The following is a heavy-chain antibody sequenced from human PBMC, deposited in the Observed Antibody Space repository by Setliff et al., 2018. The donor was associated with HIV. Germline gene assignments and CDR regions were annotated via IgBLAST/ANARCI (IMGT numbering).Heavy chain of an antibody. J-gene: IGHJ6*03. CDR3: ARGPTTVTNYYYYYMDV. CDR2: ISSKRTSI. V-gene: IGHV3-48*01. CDR1: GFSFDDYC. D-gene: IGHD4-17*01. Sequence: GESLKISCEASGFSFDDYCMNWVRQAPGKGLEWVSYISSKRTSIYYADSVKGRFTISRDNDNNSLYLQMSGLSAEGTAVYYCARGPTTVTNYYYYYMDVWGKGTTVTVSS.